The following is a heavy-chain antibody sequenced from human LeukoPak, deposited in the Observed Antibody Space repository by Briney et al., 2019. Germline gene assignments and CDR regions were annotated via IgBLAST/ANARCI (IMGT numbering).Heavy chain of an antibody. J-gene: IGHJ6*02. Sequence: PGGSLRLSCAASGFDFSINAMHLVRQAPGKGLEWMSLISYDGSKKYYADSVKGRFTISRDNSKITLHLQMNSLRPEDAAVYYCARVAAAYDTFSYHGMDVWGQGTTVIVSS. CDR1: GFDFSINA. D-gene: IGHD2/OR15-2a*01. V-gene: IGHV3-30-3*01. CDR3: ARVAAAYDTFSYHGMDV. CDR2: ISYDGSKK.